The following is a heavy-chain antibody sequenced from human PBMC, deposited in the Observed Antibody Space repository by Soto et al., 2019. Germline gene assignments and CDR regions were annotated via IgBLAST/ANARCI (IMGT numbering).Heavy chain of an antibody. Sequence: YPTLTLVLTCTLVGTSLSTSGIRVGWIRQLPGKALEWLAHIDWKDDKFYSSSLKTRLTISKDTSKNQVVLTMSNMDPVDTATYYCAGTRHGDPPNWFDPWGQGILVTVSS. CDR3: AGTRHGDPPNWFDP. CDR2: IDWKDDK. CDR1: GTSLSTSGIR. J-gene: IGHJ5*02. D-gene: IGHD7-27*01. V-gene: IGHV2-70*04.